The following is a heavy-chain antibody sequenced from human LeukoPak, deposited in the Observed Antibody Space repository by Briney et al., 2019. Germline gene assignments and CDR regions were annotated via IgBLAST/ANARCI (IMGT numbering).Heavy chain of an antibody. Sequence: ASVKVSCKASGYTFTGYYMHWVRQAPGKGLEWMGGFDPEDGETIYAQKFQGRVTMTEDTSTDTAYMELSSLRSEDTAVYYCATGAPGPMPGQLYYYYYGMDVWGQGTTVTVSS. J-gene: IGHJ6*02. CDR2: FDPEDGET. CDR1: GYTFTGYY. CDR3: ATGAPGPMPGQLYYYYYGMDV. V-gene: IGHV1-24*01. D-gene: IGHD2-2*01.